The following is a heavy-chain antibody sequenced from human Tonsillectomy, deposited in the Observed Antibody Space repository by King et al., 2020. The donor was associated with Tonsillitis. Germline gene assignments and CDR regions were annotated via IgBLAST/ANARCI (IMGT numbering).Heavy chain of an antibody. CDR2: VSAYNGNT. Sequence: QLVQSGGEVKKPGASVKVSCKASGYTFPSYGISWVRQAPGQGLEWMGWVSAYNGNTNHAQMLQGRVTMTTDKSTSTAYMELRSLRSDDTAVYYCARAGYSNYEEYWGQGTLVSVSS. CDR3: ARAGYSNYEEY. CDR1: GYTFPSYG. D-gene: IGHD5-12*01. V-gene: IGHV1-18*04. J-gene: IGHJ4*02.